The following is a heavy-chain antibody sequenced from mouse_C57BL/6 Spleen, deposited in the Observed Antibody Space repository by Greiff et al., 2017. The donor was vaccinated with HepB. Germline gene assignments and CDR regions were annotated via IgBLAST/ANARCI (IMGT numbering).Heavy chain of an antibody. D-gene: IGHD1-1*01. CDR3: ARRDGSSYLDY. CDR2: IYPGDGDT. CDR1: GYAFSSYW. Sequence: QVQLKESGAELVKPGASVKISCKASGYAFSSYWMNWVKQRPGKGLEWIGQIYPGDGDTNYNGKFKGKATLTADKSSSTAYMQLSSLTSEDSAVYFCARRDGSSYLDYWGQGTTLTVSS. J-gene: IGHJ2*01. V-gene: IGHV1-80*01.